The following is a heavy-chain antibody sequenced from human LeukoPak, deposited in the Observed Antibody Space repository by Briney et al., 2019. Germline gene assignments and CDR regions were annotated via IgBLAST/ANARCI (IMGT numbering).Heavy chain of an antibody. D-gene: IGHD3-22*01. Sequence: GGSLRLSCAASGFTFSSYAMSWVRQAPGKGLEWVSAISGSGGSTYYADSVKGRFTISRDNSKNTLYLQMNSLRAEDTAVYYCAKNSVGYYDSSGCDWGQGTLVTVSS. V-gene: IGHV3-23*01. J-gene: IGHJ4*02. CDR3: AKNSVGYYDSSGCD. CDR2: ISGSGGST. CDR1: GFTFSSYA.